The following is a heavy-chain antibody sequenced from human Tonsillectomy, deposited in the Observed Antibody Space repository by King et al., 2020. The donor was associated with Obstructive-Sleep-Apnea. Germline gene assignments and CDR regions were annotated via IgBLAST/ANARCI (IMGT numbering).Heavy chain of an antibody. CDR2: INASNGNT. D-gene: IGHD5-12*01. Sequence: QLVQSGAEVKKPGASVKVSCKASGYTFTTYTMHWVRQAPGQRLEWMGWINASNGNTKYSQNFQGRVTITRDTSASIVYMELSSLRSEDTSVYYCARGGYDWEYWGQGTLVTVSS. CDR1: GYTFTTYT. V-gene: IGHV1-3*01. CDR3: ARGGYDWEY. J-gene: IGHJ4*02.